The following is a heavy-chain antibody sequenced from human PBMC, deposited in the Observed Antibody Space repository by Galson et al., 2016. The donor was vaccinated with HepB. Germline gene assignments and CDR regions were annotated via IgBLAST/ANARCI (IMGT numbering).Heavy chain of an antibody. Sequence: SLRLSCAASGFIFSNYAMSWVRQAPGKGLEWVSTITGRGDSAYYADSVKCRFTISRDSSKNTLSLQMNSLRAEDAAIYYCARDINDYVWGSYRPTANFYGMDVWGQGTTVTVSS. CDR2: ITGRGDSA. D-gene: IGHD3-16*02. CDR3: ARDINDYVWGSYRPTANFYGMDV. V-gene: IGHV3-23*01. CDR1: GFIFSNYA. J-gene: IGHJ6*02.